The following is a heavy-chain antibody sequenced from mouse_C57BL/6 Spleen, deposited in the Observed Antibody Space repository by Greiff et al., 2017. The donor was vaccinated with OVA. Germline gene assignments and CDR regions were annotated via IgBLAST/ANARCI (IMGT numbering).Heavy chain of an antibody. D-gene: IGHD2-5*01. V-gene: IGHV5-17*01. CDR1: GFTFSDYG. CDR2: ISSGSSTI. CDR3: AKPYYSNYGYAMDY. Sequence: EVQVVESGGGLVKPGGSLKLSCAASGFTFSDYGMHWVRQAPEKGLEWVAYISSGSSTIYYADTVKGRFTISRDNAKNTLFLQMTSLRSEDTAMDYWAKPYYSNYGYAMDYWGQGTSVTVSS. J-gene: IGHJ4*01.